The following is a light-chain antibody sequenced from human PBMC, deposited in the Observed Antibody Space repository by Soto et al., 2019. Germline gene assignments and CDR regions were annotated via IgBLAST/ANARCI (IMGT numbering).Light chain of an antibody. CDR2: EAS. CDR1: QSINTW. CDR3: QQYNTYSRT. J-gene: IGKJ1*01. V-gene: IGKV1-5*01. Sequence: DMQLTQSPSSLSASVGDRVTITCRASQSINTWLAWYQQKPGKAPNLLIYEASSLESGVPSRFSGSGSGTEFTLTISSLQPGDFATYYSQQYNTYSRTFXQGTKADIK.